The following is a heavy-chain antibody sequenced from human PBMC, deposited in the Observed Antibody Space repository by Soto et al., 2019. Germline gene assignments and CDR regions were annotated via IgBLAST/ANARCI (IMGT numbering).Heavy chain of an antibody. V-gene: IGHV3-74*01. CDR2: INGDGSST. J-gene: IGHJ4*02. Sequence: EVQLVESGGGLVQPGGSLRLSCAASGFTFSSYWMHWVRQAPEKGLVWVSRINGDGSSTSYADSVKGRFTISRDHAKNTLYRQMNSLRAEDTAVYYCARGRGVRDGYKIDYWGQGTLVTVSS. D-gene: IGHD5-12*01. CDR1: GFTFSSYW. CDR3: ARGRGVRDGYKIDY.